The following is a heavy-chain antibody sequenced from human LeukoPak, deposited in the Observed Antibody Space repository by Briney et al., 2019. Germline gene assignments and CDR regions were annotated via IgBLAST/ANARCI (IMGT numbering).Heavy chain of an antibody. V-gene: IGHV3-30-3*01. CDR1: GFIFSSYA. CDR3: ARDESSDF. Sequence: PGGSLRLSCAASGFIFSSYAVHWVRQAPGKGLEWVAVISYDGSNKYYADSVKGRFTISRDNSKKTLYLQMNSLRAEDTAVYYCARDESSDFWGQGTLVTVSS. J-gene: IGHJ4*02. CDR2: ISYDGSNK.